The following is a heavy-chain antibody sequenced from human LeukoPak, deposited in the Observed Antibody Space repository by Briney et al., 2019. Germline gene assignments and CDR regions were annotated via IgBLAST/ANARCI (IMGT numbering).Heavy chain of an antibody. CDR1: GGSISSYY. V-gene: IGHV4-59*01. CDR3: ARDQYYDSSGYYSLRAFDI. J-gene: IGHJ3*02. D-gene: IGHD3-22*01. Sequence: PSETLSLTCTVSGGSISSYYWSWIRQPPGKGLEWIGYIYYSGSTNYNPSLKSRVTISVDTSKNQFSLKLSSVTAADTAVYYCARDQYYDSSGYYSLRAFDIWGQGTMVTVSS. CDR2: IYYSGST.